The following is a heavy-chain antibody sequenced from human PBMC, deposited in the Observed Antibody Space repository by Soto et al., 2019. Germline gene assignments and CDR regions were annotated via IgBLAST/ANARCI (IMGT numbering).Heavy chain of an antibody. D-gene: IGHD6-13*01. CDR1: GFTFSSYW. J-gene: IGHJ5*02. CDR3: ARVFEQQLVLWFDP. Sequence: GGSLRLSCAASGFTFSSYWMHWVRQAPGKGLVWVSRINSDGSSTSYADSVKGRFTISRDNAKNTLYLQMNSLRAEDTAVYYCARVFEQQLVLWFDPWGQGTLVTVSS. V-gene: IGHV3-74*01. CDR2: INSDGSST.